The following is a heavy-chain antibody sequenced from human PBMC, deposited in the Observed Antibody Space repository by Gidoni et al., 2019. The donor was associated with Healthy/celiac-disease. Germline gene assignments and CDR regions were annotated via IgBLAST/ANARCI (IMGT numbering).Heavy chain of an antibody. CDR1: GGSFSGYY. J-gene: IGHJ4*02. V-gene: IGHV4-34*01. D-gene: IGHD2-15*01. Sequence: QVQLQQWGAGLLTPSETLSLTCAVYGGSFSGYYWSWIRQPPGTGLEWIGEINHSGSTNYNPSLKSRVTISVDTSKNQFSLKLSSVTAADTAVYYCARAGYCSGGSCGGFYDYWGQGTLVTVSS. CDR3: ARAGYCSGGSCGGFYDY. CDR2: INHSGST.